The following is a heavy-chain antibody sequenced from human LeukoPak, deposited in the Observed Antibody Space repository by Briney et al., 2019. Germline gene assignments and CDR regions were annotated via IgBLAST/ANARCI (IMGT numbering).Heavy chain of an antibody. J-gene: IGHJ4*02. CDR1: GFTFSSYE. D-gene: IGHD1-7*01. CDR3: ARETLELGY. V-gene: IGHV3-48*03. Sequence: GGSLRLSCAASGFTFSSYEMNWVRQAPGKGLEWVSYISSSGSTIYYADSVKGRFTISRDNAKNSLYLQMNSLRAEDTAVYYFARETLELGYWGQGTLVTVSS. CDR2: ISSSGSTI.